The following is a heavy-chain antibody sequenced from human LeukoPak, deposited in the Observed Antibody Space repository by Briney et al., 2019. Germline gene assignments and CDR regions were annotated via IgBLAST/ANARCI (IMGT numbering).Heavy chain of an antibody. CDR1: GDSMNSNF. V-gene: IGHV4-59*12. Sequence: SETLSLTCSVSGDSMNSNFWSWVRQTPGKGLEWIGYIYHSGSTTYNPSLESRVTISVDTSKNQFSLKLSSVTAADTAVYYCARRGQYSGYDLDAFDIWGQGTMVTVSS. D-gene: IGHD5-12*01. J-gene: IGHJ3*02. CDR2: IYHSGST. CDR3: ARRGQYSGYDLDAFDI.